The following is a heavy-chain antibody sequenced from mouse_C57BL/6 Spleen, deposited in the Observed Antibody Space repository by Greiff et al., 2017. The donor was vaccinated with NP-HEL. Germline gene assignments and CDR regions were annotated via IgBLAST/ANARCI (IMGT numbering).Heavy chain of an antibody. J-gene: IGHJ2*01. CDR3: ARRRLLRSTVVDYFDY. V-gene: IGHV1-9*01. CDR1: GYTFTGYW. Sequence: QVQLQQSGAELMKPGASVKLSCKATGYTFTGYWIEWVKQRPGHGLEWIGEILPGSGSTNYNEKFKGKATFTADTSSNTAYMQLSSLTTEDSAIYYCARRRLLRSTVVDYFDYWGQGTTLTVSS. D-gene: IGHD1-1*01. CDR2: ILPGSGST.